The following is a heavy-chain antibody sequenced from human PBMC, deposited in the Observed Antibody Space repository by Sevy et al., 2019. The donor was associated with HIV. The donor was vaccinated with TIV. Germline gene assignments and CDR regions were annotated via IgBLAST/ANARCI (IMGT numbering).Heavy chain of an antibody. Sequence: ASVKVSCKASGYTFTSYVMNWVRQAPGQGLEWMGWINTNTGNPTYAQGFTGRFVFSLDTSFRTAYLQIRSLKAEDTAGYYGAGGDCSSSGCDYYYGMDFWGQGATVTVSS. CDR1: GYTFTSYV. CDR2: INTNTGNP. D-gene: IGHD2-2*01. CDR3: AGGDCSSSGCDYYYGMDF. J-gene: IGHJ6*02. V-gene: IGHV7-4-1*02.